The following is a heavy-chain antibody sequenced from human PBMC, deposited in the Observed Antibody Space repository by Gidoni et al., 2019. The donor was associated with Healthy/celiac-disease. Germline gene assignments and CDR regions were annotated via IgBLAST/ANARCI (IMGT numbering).Heavy chain of an antibody. CDR3: ARDGIQLYDSSGYLLAFFDY. CDR1: GFTFSRYS. J-gene: IGHJ4*02. D-gene: IGHD3-22*01. CDR2: ISSSSSYI. Sequence: EVQLVESGGGLVKPGGSLRLSCAASGFTFSRYSMNWVRQAPGKGLEWVSSISSSSSYIYYADSVKGRFTISRDNAKNSLYLQMNSLRAEDTAVYYCARDGIQLYDSSGYLLAFFDYWGQGTLVTVSS. V-gene: IGHV3-21*01.